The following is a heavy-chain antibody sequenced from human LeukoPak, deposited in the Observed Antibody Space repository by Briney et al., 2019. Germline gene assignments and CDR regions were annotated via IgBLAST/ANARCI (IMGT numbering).Heavy chain of an antibody. D-gene: IGHD3-22*01. CDR3: ARDRGYDSSGYYYVYDAFDI. V-gene: IGHV5-51*01. Sequence: GESLKISCKGSGYSFTSYWIGWVRQMPGKGLEWMGIIYPGDSDTRYSPSFQGQVTISADKSISTAYLQWSSLKASDTAMYYCARDRGYDSSGYYYVYDAFDIWGQGTMVTVSP. CDR2: IYPGDSDT. CDR1: GYSFTSYW. J-gene: IGHJ3*02.